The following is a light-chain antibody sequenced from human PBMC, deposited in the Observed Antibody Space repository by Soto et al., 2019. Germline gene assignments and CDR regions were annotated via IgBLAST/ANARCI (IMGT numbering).Light chain of an antibody. J-gene: IGKJ1*01. CDR2: GAS. V-gene: IGKV3-20*01. CDR1: QGFNNNY. Sequence: EIVLTQSPGTLSLSPGERATLSCRASQGFNNNYLAWYQQKPGQAPRLVIYGASSRATGIPDRFSASGSGTDFTLTISRLEPEDFAVYYCQQYGSSPVTFGQGTKVDIK. CDR3: QQYGSSPVT.